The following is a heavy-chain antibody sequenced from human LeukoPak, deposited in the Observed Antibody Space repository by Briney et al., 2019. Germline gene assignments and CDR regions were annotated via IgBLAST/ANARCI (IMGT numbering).Heavy chain of an antibody. CDR2: IDATTGNP. D-gene: IGHD3-10*01. CDR1: GYPFSAHF. V-gene: IGHV7-4-1*02. J-gene: IGHJ4*02. CDR3: VRGTPTPGMDY. Sequence: ASVKVSCKASGYPFSAHFLNWVRQAPGQGLEWMGNIDATTGNPRYAQDFTGRFVFSLDTSVSTAYLQITSLKADDTAAYYCVRGTPTPGMDYWGQGTQVTVSS.